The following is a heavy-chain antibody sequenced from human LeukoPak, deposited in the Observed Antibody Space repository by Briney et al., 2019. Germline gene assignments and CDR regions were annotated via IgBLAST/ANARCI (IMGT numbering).Heavy chain of an antibody. Sequence: PGGSLRLSCAASGFTFSDYAMSWVRQAPGKGLEWVSAIGGGSDFTYYAEYVKGRFTTSRDNSKETLYLQMNSLRAEDTAVYYCAKADRGWGVISKDWGQGTLVTVSS. J-gene: IGHJ4*02. CDR2: IGGGSDFT. CDR3: AKADRGWGVISKD. V-gene: IGHV3-23*01. D-gene: IGHD3-10*01. CDR1: GFTFSDYA.